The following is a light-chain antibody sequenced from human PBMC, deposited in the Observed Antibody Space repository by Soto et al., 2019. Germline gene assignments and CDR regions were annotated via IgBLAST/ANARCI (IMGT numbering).Light chain of an antibody. CDR2: GIS. V-gene: IGKV3-20*01. J-gene: IGKJ1*01. Sequence: EIVLTQSPGTLSLSPGERATLSCRASHTISSSYLAWYQQKPGQAPRLLMYGISRRATGIPDRFSGSGSGIDFTLTITRLETEDFAVYYCQQYVTSSPRTFGQGTKVEIK. CDR1: HTISSSY. CDR3: QQYVTSSPRT.